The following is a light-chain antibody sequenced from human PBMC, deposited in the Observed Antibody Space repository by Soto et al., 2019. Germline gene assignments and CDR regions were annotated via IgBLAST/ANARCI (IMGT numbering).Light chain of an antibody. CDR2: DTN. J-gene: IGLJ1*01. V-gene: IGLV7-46*01. CDR3: LLSYNGPCV. Sequence: QAVVTQEPSLTVSPGGTVTLTCGSSTGAVTSGHYPYWFQQKPGQAPTTLIYDTNNKHSWTPARFSGSLLGGKAALTLSGAQPEDEAEYYCLLSYNGPCVFGPGTKVTVL. CDR1: TGAVTSGHY.